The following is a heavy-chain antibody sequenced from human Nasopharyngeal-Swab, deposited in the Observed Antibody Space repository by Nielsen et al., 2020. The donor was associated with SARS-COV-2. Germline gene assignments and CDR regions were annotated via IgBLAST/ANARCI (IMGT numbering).Heavy chain of an antibody. Sequence: SVKVSCKASGYTFTSYYMHWVRQAPGQGLEWMGIINPSGGSTSYAQKFQGRVTMTRDTSTSTVYTELSSLRSEDTAVYYCARGPLVANVDDYYYYVDVWGKGTTVTVSS. V-gene: IGHV1-46*01. CDR1: GYTFTSYY. J-gene: IGHJ6*03. CDR2: INPSGGST. D-gene: IGHD2-8*02. CDR3: ARGPLVANVDDYYYYVDV.